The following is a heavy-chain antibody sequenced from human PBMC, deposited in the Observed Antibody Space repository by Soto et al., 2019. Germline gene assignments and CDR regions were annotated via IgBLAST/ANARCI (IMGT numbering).Heavy chain of an antibody. CDR1: GGSISSGGYS. D-gene: IGHD6-13*01. Sequence: PSETLSLTCAVSGGSISSGGYSWSWIRQPPGKGLEWIGYIYHSGSTYYNPSLKSRVTISVDRSKNQFSLKLSSVTAADTAVYYCARTQKGWYSSSWYFDYWGQGTLVTVSS. CDR2: IYHSGST. CDR3: ARTQKGWYSSSWYFDY. J-gene: IGHJ4*02. V-gene: IGHV4-30-2*01.